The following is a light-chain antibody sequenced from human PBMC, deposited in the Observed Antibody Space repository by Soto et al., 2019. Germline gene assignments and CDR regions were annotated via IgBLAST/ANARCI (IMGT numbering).Light chain of an antibody. Sequence: QSVLTQPPSVSGAPGQRVTISCSGSSSNIGAPFDVHWYQQVPGSAPKIVIYGNDNRPSGVPGRFSGSKSGTSASLAITGLQAEDGADYFCQSYDNSLSAWVFGGGTKLTVL. V-gene: IGLV1-40*01. CDR3: QSYDNSLSAWV. J-gene: IGLJ3*02. CDR2: GND. CDR1: SSNIGAPFD.